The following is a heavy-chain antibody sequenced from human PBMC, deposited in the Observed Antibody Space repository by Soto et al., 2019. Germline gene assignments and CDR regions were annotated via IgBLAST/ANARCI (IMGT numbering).Heavy chain of an antibody. J-gene: IGHJ6*03. CDR1: GFTFSTNW. V-gene: IGHV3-74*01. CDR3: ARDLPHYCSSTSCYANYYYYMDV. D-gene: IGHD2-2*01. CDR2: INIDGSST. Sequence: GGSLRLSCPPSGFTFSTNWMHWVRQAPGKGLVWFSRINIDGSSTSYGDSVKGGFTISRDNAKNTLYLQMNSLRAEDTAVYYCARDLPHYCSSTSCYANYYYYMDVWGKGTTVTVSS.